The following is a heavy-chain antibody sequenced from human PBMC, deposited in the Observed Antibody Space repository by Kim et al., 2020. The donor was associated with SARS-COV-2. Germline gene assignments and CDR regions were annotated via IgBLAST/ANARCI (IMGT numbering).Heavy chain of an antibody. CDR1: GGSISSSNW. CDR3: ARGVPEASIAAAKGAEYFQH. V-gene: IGHV4-4*02. J-gene: IGHJ1*01. D-gene: IGHD6-13*01. Sequence: SETLSLTCAVSGGSISSSNWWSWVRQPPGKGLEWIGEIYHSGSTNYNPSLKSRVTISVDKSKNQFSLKLSSVTAADTAVYYCARGVPEASIAAAKGAEYFQHWGQGTLVTVSS. CDR2: IYHSGST.